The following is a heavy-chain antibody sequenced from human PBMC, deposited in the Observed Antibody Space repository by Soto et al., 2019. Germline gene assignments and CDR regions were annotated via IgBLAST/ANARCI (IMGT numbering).Heavy chain of an antibody. Sequence: GGSLRLSCAASGFTFSSYAMSWVRQAPGKGLEWVSAISGSGGSTYYADSVKGRFTISRDNSKNTLYLQMNSLRAEDTAVYYCAKDPPLYYDFWSGYYFDYWGQGTLVTVSS. J-gene: IGHJ4*02. CDR3: AKDPPLYYDFWSGYYFDY. D-gene: IGHD3-3*01. CDR2: ISGSGGST. CDR1: GFTFSSYA. V-gene: IGHV3-23*01.